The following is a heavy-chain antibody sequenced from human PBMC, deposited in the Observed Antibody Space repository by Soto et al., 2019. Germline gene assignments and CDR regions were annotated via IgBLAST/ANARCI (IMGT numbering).Heavy chain of an antibody. CDR2: ISYDGSNK. J-gene: IGHJ4*02. D-gene: IGHD3-16*01. Sequence: GGSLRLSCAASGFTFSSYGMHWVRQAPGKGLEWVAVISYDGSNKYYADSVKGRFTISRDNSKNTLYLQMNSLRAEDTAVYYCAKDLWGSGSPFDYWGQGTLVTVSS. V-gene: IGHV3-30*18. CDR3: AKDLWGSGSPFDY. CDR1: GFTFSSYG.